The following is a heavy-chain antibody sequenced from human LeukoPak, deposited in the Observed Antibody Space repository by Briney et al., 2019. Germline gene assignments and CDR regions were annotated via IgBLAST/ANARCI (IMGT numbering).Heavy chain of an antibody. J-gene: IGHJ6*02. CDR3: ARSRGLSISAVVEMDV. Sequence: SQTLSLTCGVSGGSISSGGFSWSWVRQPPGKGLEWIGYIYHSGSTYYKPPLKSRVTISIDRSKNYSSLNLTSVTAADTAVYYCARSRGLSISAVVEMDVWGPGTTVTVS. CDR1: GGSISSGGFS. D-gene: IGHD3-3*01. CDR2: IYHSGST. V-gene: IGHV4-30-2*01.